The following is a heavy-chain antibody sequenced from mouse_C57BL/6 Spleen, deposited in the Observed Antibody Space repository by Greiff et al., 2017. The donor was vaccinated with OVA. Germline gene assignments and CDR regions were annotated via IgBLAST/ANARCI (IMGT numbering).Heavy chain of an antibody. CDR3: ARRAWGAMDY. Sequence: QVQLQQPGAELVRPGSSVKLSCKASGYTFTSYWMHWVKQRPIQGLEWIGNIDPSDSETHYNQKFKDKATLTVDKSSSTAYMQLSSLTSEDSAVYYCARRAWGAMDYWGQGTSVTVSS. J-gene: IGHJ4*01. V-gene: IGHV1-52*01. CDR2: IDPSDSET. D-gene: IGHD3-3*01. CDR1: GYTFTSYW.